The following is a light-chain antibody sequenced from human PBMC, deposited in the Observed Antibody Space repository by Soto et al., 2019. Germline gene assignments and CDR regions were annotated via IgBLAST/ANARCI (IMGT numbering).Light chain of an antibody. CDR1: SSDVGGYNY. J-gene: IGLJ1*01. CDR2: EVT. V-gene: IGLV2-8*01. CDR3: SSYTSSNNHV. Sequence: QSALTQPPSASGSPGQSVTISCTGTSSDVGGYNYVSWYQQYPGKAPKLMIYEVTKRPSGVPDRFSGSKSGITASLTVSGLQTEDEADYYCSSYTSSNNHVFGPGTKVTVL.